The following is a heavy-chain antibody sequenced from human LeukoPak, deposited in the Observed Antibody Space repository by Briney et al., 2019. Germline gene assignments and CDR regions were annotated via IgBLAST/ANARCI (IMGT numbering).Heavy chain of an antibody. J-gene: IGHJ4*02. Sequence: GGSQRLSCAASGFTFSSYAMSWVRQAPGKGLEWVSGISGSRGTTYYADSVKGRLTISRDNSKNTLYLQMNSLRADDTAVYYCAKQRTGGWPFDYWGQGTLVTVSS. CDR2: ISGSRGTT. CDR3: AKQRTGGWPFDY. D-gene: IGHD6-19*01. CDR1: GFTFSSYA. V-gene: IGHV3-23*01.